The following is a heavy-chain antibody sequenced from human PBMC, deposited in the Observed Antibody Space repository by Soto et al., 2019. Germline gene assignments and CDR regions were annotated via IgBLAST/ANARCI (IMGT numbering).Heavy chain of an antibody. D-gene: IGHD5-18*01. J-gene: IGHJ4*02. CDR3: AGYSFGFGYFFDY. Sequence: SQTLSLTCAISGDSVSSNSATWNWIRQSPSRGLEWLGRTYYRSKWYNEYAVSVQSRITINPDTSKNQFSLQLNSVTPEDTAAYYCAGYSFGFGYFFDYWGPGTLVTVSS. CDR1: GDSVSSNSAT. CDR2: TYYRSKWYN. V-gene: IGHV6-1*01.